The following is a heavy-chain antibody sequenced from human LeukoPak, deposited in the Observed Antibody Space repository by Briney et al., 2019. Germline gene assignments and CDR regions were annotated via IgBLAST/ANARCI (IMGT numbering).Heavy chain of an antibody. J-gene: IGHJ4*02. D-gene: IGHD3-10*01. V-gene: IGHV3-23*01. CDR1: GFPFSNYA. CDR2: ISSSSEST. Sequence: QPGGSLRLSCTASGFPFSNYAMSWVRQAPGKGLDWVSAISSSSESTYYADSVKGRFTISRDNSKNTLYLQMNSLRAEDTAVYYCAKIYGSGSYYGRYIDCWGQGTLVTVSS. CDR3: AKIYGSGSYYGRYIDC.